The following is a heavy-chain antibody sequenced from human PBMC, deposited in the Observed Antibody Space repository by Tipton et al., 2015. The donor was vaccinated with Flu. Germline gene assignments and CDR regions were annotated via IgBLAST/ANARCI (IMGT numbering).Heavy chain of an antibody. CDR2: IYYSGST. V-gene: IGHV4-31*03. CDR1: GGSISGGGYF. CDR3: ARTGYSGYDFAFDI. D-gene: IGHD5-12*01. Sequence: TLSLTCTVSGGSISGGGYFWSWIRQHPGKGLEWIGYIYYSGSTYYNPSLKSRLTISVDTSKNQFSLKLRSVTAADTAVYYCARTGYSGYDFAFDIWGQGTMATVSS. J-gene: IGHJ3*02.